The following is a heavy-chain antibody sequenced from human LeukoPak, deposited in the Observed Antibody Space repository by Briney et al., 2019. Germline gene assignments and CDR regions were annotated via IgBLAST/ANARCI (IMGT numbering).Heavy chain of an antibody. Sequence: GGSLRLSCSASGFIFSNYWMTWVRQGPGKGLEWVANIKPDGSEKYYVDSVKGRFTISRDNAKKSLYLQMNSLRAEDTAVYFCARDMIILQSWGQGTLVTVSS. CDR3: ARDMIILQS. CDR1: GFIFSNYW. J-gene: IGHJ5*02. D-gene: IGHD3-16*01. V-gene: IGHV3-7*04. CDR2: IKPDGSEK.